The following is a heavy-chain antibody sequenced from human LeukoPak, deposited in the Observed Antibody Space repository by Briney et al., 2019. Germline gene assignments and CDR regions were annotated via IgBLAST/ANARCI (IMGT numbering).Heavy chain of an antibody. CDR2: ISYDGSNK. J-gene: IGHJ4*02. V-gene: IGHV3-30-3*01. D-gene: IGHD1-26*01. Sequence: GGSLRLSCAASGFTFSSYAMRWVRQAPGKGLEWVAVISYDGSNKYYADSVKGRFTISRDNSKNTLYLQMNSLRAEDTAVYYCAGSSIVGATPFDYWGQGTLVTVSS. CDR1: GFTFSSYA. CDR3: AGSSIVGATPFDY.